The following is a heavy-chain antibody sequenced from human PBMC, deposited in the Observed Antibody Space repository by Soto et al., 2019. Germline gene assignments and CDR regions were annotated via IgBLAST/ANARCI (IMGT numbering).Heavy chain of an antibody. J-gene: IGHJ6*02. D-gene: IGHD1-7*01. V-gene: IGHV3-9*01. Sequence: GGSLRRSCVASGITFDEYVMHWARLVPGKGLEWVSGISWNSASIGSADSVKGRCTISRGNAKRSLYVQMTSLRAEYAALYFCAQDVGWDVTGTNTYFFYGLDVWGQGTSVTVSS. CDR1: GITFDEYV. CDR2: ISWNSASI. CDR3: AQDVGWDVTGTNTYFFYGLDV.